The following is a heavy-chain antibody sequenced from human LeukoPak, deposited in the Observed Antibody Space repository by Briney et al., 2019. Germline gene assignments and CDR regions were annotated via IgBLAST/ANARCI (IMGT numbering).Heavy chain of an antibody. CDR1: GFTFSSYG. CDR2: ISYDGSNK. Sequence: GRSLRLSCAASGFTFSSYGMHWVRQAPGKGLEWVAVISYDGSNKYYADSVKGRFTISRDNSKNTLYLQMNSLRAEDTAVYYCAKAGDSGYVDYYYYGMGVWGQGTTVTVSS. V-gene: IGHV3-30*18. D-gene: IGHD5-12*01. J-gene: IGHJ6*02. CDR3: AKAGDSGYVDYYYYGMGV.